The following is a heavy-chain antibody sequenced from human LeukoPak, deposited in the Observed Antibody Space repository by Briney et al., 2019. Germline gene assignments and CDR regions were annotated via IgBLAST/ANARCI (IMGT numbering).Heavy chain of an antibody. D-gene: IGHD5-12*01. J-gene: IGHJ4*02. Sequence: GGSLRLSCAASGFAFSSFWMAWVRQAPGKGLEWVANIKQDGSEKYYVDSVKGRFTISRDNAKNSLYLQMNSLRAEDTAVYYCARYSGYDDEGEYFDYWGQGTLVTVSS. CDR2: IKQDGSEK. V-gene: IGHV3-7*01. CDR1: GFAFSSFW. CDR3: ARYSGYDDEGEYFDY.